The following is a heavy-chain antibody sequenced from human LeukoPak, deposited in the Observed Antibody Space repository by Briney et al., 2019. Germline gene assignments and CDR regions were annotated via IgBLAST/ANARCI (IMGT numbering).Heavy chain of an antibody. Sequence: SETLSLTCTVSGGSISSYYWSWIRQPPGKGLEWTGYIYYSGSTNYNPSLKSRVTISVDTSKNQFSLKLSSVTAADTAVYYCARSGSSWVLYYFDYWGQGTLVTVSS. CDR3: ARSGSSWVLYYFDY. CDR2: IYYSGST. V-gene: IGHV4-59*01. CDR1: GGSISSYY. J-gene: IGHJ4*02. D-gene: IGHD6-13*01.